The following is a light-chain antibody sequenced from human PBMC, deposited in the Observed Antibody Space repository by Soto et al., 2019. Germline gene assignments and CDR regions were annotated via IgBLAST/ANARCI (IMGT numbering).Light chain of an antibody. CDR3: LQRYDFPFT. CDR1: QAITNN. J-gene: IGKJ3*01. V-gene: IGKV1-6*01. CDR2: AAN. Sequence: AIQMTQSPSSLSASVGDRVTMTCRASQAITNNVDWFQQKPGTAPKLLIYAANSLQTGVPSRFSGSGFGTDFTLTITRLQPEDFATYFCLQRYDFPFTFGPGTKVDMK.